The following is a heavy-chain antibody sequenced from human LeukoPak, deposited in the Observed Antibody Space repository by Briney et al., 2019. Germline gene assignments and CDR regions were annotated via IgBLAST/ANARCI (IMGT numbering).Heavy chain of an antibody. J-gene: IGHJ4*02. V-gene: IGHV4-59*01. Sequence: SETLSLTCTVSGGSISSYYWRWIRQPPGKGLQWIGYIYYSGSTKYNPSLKSRVTISVDTSKHQFSLKLSSVTAADTAVYYCASQHSGWYSLDYWGQGTLVTVSS. D-gene: IGHD6-19*01. CDR1: GGSISSYY. CDR2: IYYSGST. CDR3: ASQHSGWYSLDY.